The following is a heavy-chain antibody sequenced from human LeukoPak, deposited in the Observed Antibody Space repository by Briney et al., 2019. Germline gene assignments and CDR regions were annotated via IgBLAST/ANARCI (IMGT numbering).Heavy chain of an antibody. CDR2: ISGSGGST. CDR3: AIMHPYYDGSGYWVQ. CDR1: GFTFSNYG. D-gene: IGHD3-22*01. V-gene: IGHV3-23*01. Sequence: GGSLRLSCAASGFTFSNYGMSWVRQAPGKGLEWVSVISGSGGSTFYADSVKGRFTISRDNPRNTLYMQMNSLRAEDTALYYCAIMHPYYDGSGYWVQWGQGTLVTVSS. J-gene: IGHJ4*02.